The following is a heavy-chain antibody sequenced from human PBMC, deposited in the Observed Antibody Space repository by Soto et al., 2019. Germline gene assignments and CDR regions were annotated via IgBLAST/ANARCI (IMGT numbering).Heavy chain of an antibody. J-gene: IGHJ4*02. D-gene: IGHD6-6*01. CDR3: ARGTIVARQHLDY. CDR2: ISIRGGDE. Sequence: QVQLVESGGGVVQPGKSLRLSCAASGFTFSSYAMHWARQAPGKGLEWVTVISIRGGDEYYAESVRGRFTISRDDSKNTLYLPRDSLRVEDTAVYYCARGTIVARQHLDYWGQGALVTVSS. CDR1: GFTFSSYA. V-gene: IGHV3-30*03.